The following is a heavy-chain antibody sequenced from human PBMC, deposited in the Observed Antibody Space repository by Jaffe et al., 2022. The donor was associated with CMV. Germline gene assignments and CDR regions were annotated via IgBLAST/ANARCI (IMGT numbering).Heavy chain of an antibody. V-gene: IGHV3-48*03. CDR1: GFTFSSYE. CDR2: ISSSGRNI. Sequence: EVQLVESGGGLVQPGGSLRLSCAASGFTFSSYEMNWVRQAPGKGLEWVSYISSSGRNIYYADSVKRRFTTSRDNAKNSLYLQMNSLRGEDTAVYYCARGTFREHGSGTSWFDPWGQGALVIVSS. J-gene: IGHJ5*02. CDR3: ARGTFREHGSGTSWFDP. D-gene: IGHD3-10*01.